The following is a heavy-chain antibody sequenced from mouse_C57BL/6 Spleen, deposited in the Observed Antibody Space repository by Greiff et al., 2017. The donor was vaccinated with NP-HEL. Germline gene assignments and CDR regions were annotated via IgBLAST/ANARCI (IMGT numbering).Heavy chain of an antibody. J-gene: IGHJ3*01. CDR3: ARELTGTSWFAY. CDR1: GFTFSDYG. D-gene: IGHD4-1*01. V-gene: IGHV5-17*01. CDR2: ISSGSSTI. Sequence: DVKLVESGGGLVKPGGSLKLSCAASGFTFSDYGMHWVRQAPEKGLEWVAYISSGSSTIYYADTVKGRFTISRDNAKNTLFLQMTSLRSEDTAMYYCARELTGTSWFAYWGQGTLVTVSA.